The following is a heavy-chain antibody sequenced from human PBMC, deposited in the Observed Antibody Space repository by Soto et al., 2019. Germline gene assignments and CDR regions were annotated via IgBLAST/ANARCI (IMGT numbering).Heavy chain of an antibody. V-gene: IGHV4-34*01. Sequence: ETLSLTCAVYGGSFSGYYWSWIRQPPGKGLEWIGEINHSGSTNYNPSLKSRVTISVDTSKNQFSLKMSSVTAADTAVYYFARKRGYCSSTSCYNYYYYMDVWGKGTTVTVSS. D-gene: IGHD2-2*02. CDR3: ARKRGYCSSTSCYNYYYYMDV. CDR2: INHSGST. CDR1: GGSFSGYY. J-gene: IGHJ6*03.